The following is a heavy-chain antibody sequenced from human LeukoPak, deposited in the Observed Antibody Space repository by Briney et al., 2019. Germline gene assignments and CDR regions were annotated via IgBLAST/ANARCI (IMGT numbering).Heavy chain of an antibody. D-gene: IGHD3-3*01. V-gene: IGHV3-33*01. CDR3: AGGGFWSGFPLHYYYYGMDV. CDR2: IWYDGSNK. Sequence: GGSLRLSCAASGFTFRSYGMHWVRPAPGKGLEWVAVIWYDGSNKYYGDSVKGRFTISRDNSKNTLYLQMNSLRDEDTAVYYCAGGGFWSGFPLHYYYYGMDVWGQGTTVTVSS. J-gene: IGHJ6*02. CDR1: GFTFRSYG.